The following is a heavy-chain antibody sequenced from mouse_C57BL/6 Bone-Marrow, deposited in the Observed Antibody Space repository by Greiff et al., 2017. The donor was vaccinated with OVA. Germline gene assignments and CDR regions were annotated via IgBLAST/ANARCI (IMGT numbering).Heavy chain of an antibody. CDR3: AYDYDVNWYFDV. J-gene: IGHJ1*03. CDR1: GYAFSSSW. D-gene: IGHD2-4*01. V-gene: IGHV1-82*01. CDR2: IYPGDGDT. Sequence: VQLHQSGPELVKPGASVTISCKASGYAFSSSWMNWVKQRPGTGLEWIGRIYPGDGDTNYNGQFKGKATLTEDQSSSTAYMQLSSLTSEDSAVYFCAYDYDVNWYFDVWGTGTTVTVSS.